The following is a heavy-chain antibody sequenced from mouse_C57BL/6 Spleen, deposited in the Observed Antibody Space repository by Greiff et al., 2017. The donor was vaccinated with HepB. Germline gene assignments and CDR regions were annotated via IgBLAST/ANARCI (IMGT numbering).Heavy chain of an antibody. CDR3: ARGVITNYYAMDY. Sequence: EVKVEESGGGLVKPGGSLKLSCAASGFTFSDYGMHWVRQAPEKGLEWVAYISSGSSTIYYADTVKGRFTISRDNAKNTLFLQMTSLRSEDTAMYYCARGVITNYYAMDYWGQGTSVTVSS. V-gene: IGHV5-17*01. CDR1: GFTFSDYG. D-gene: IGHD2-4*01. J-gene: IGHJ4*01. CDR2: ISSGSSTI.